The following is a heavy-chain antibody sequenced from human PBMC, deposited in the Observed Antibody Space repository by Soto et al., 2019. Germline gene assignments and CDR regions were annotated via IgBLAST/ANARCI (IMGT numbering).Heavy chain of an antibody. J-gene: IGHJ6*02. D-gene: IGHD6-13*01. Sequence: PGETLKICCTGSGYSFTSCWIGWVLQMPGKGLEWMGIIYPGDSDTRYSPSFQGQVTISADKSISNAYLQWTSLKASDTAMYYCALPGGIEADAGGRNYYYGMDVWGEGTTDTVSS. CDR1: GYSFTSCW. V-gene: IGHV5-51*01. CDR2: IYPGDSDT. CDR3: ALPGGIEADAGGRNYYYGMDV.